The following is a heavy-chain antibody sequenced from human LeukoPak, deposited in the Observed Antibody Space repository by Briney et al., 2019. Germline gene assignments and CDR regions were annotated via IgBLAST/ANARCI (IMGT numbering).Heavy chain of an antibody. V-gene: IGHV3-7*03. CDR3: ARVGRSCTGGSCYPNWLDP. Sequence: GGSLRLSCAASGFTFSSYWMSWVRQAPGKGLEWVANIKQDGSEKYYVDSVKGRFTISRDNAENSLYLQMNSLRAEDTAVYYCARVGRSCTGGSCYPNWLDPWGQGTLVTVSS. J-gene: IGHJ5*02. CDR2: IKQDGSEK. D-gene: IGHD2-15*01. CDR1: GFTFSSYW.